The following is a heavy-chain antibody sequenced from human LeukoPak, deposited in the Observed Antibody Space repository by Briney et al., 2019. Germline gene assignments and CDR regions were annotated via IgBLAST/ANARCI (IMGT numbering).Heavy chain of an antibody. CDR2: IYYGGST. Sequence: ASETLSLTCTVSGGSTSSSSYYWGWIRQPPGKGLEWIGSIYYGGSTYYNPSLKSRVTISVDTSKNQFSLRLSSVTAADTAVYYCARHTRPGHSGYENAFDIWGQGTMVTVSS. CDR1: GGSTSSSSYY. CDR3: ARHTRPGHSGYENAFDI. D-gene: IGHD5-12*01. J-gene: IGHJ3*02. V-gene: IGHV4-39*01.